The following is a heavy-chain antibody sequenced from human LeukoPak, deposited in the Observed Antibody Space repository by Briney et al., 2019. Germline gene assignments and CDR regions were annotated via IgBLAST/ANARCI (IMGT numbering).Heavy chain of an antibody. V-gene: IGHV3-23*01. CDR2: ISGSGGST. CDR3: ASTRIVVVAANLFDY. CDR1: GFTFSSYA. D-gene: IGHD2-15*01. J-gene: IGHJ4*02. Sequence: GGSLRLSCAASGFTFSSYAMSWVRQAPGKGLEWVSAISGSGGSTYYADSVKGRFTISRDNSKNTLYLQMNSLRAGDTAVYYCASTRIVVVAANLFDYWGRGTLVTVSS.